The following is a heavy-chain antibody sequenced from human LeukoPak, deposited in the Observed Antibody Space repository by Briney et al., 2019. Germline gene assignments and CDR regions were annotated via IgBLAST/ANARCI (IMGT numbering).Heavy chain of an antibody. J-gene: IGHJ3*02. Sequence: SSQTLSLTCTVSGGSITSGDYYWSWIRQPPGKGLEWIGYIYYRGSTYYNPSLKSRVTISVDTSKNQFSLKLSSVTAADTAVYSCARVEMASMRAFDIWGQGTMVTVSS. CDR1: GGSITSGDYY. CDR2: IYYRGST. D-gene: IGHD5-24*01. CDR3: ARVEMASMRAFDI. V-gene: IGHV4-30-4*08.